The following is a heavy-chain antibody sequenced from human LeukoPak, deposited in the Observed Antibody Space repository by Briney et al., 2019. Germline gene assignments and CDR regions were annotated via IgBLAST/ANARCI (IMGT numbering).Heavy chain of an antibody. CDR3: ARIHKFSTRDGYNY. D-gene: IGHD5-24*01. CDR2: INHSGST. Sequence: SETLSLTCAVYGGSFSGYYWSWIRQPPGKGLEWIGEINHSGSTNYNPSLKSRVTISVDTSKNQFSLKLSSVTAADTAVYCCARIHKFSTRDGYNYWGQGTLVTVSS. CDR1: GGSFSGYY. V-gene: IGHV4-34*01. J-gene: IGHJ4*02.